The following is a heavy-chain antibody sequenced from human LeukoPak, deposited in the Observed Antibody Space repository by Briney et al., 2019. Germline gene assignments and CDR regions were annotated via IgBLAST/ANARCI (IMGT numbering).Heavy chain of an antibody. Sequence: GGSLRLSCAASGFTLSSYWMHWVRQVPGKGLVWVSRISSNGGTINYADSVKGRFTISRDNAKNSLCLQMNSLRAEDTAVYYCARHVVAVGFDYWGQGTLVTVSS. J-gene: IGHJ4*02. D-gene: IGHD3-22*01. CDR2: ISSNGGTI. CDR1: GFTLSSYW. CDR3: ARHVVAVGFDY. V-gene: IGHV3-74*01.